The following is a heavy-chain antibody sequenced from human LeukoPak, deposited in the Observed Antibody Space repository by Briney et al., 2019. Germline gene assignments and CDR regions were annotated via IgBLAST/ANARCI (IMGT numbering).Heavy chain of an antibody. CDR2: IYSGGRT. J-gene: IGHJ4*02. D-gene: IGHD6-19*01. V-gene: IGHV3-66*01. CDR1: GFTVSSNY. Sequence: GGSLRLSCAASGFTVSSNYMSWVRQAPVKGLEWVSVIYSGGRTYYADSVKGRFTISRDSPKNTLYLQMNNLRAEDTAVYYCAGTLLVAGFDYWGQGTLVIVSS. CDR3: AGTLLVAGFDY.